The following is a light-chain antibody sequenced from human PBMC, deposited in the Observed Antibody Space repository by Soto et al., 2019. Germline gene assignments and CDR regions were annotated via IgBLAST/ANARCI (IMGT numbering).Light chain of an antibody. Sequence: DIQMTQSPSSLSASVGDRVTITSRASQGISNYLVWYQQKPGKVPKVLIYAASTLQSGVPSRFSGSGSGTDFTLTISSLQPEDVATYYCQKCNTAPFTFGPGTKVDIK. CDR2: AAS. J-gene: IGKJ3*01. CDR3: QKCNTAPFT. CDR1: QGISNY. V-gene: IGKV1-27*01.